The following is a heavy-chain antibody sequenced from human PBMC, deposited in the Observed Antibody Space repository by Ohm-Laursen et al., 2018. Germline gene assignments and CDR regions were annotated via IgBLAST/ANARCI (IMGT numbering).Heavy chain of an antibody. D-gene: IGHD6-6*01. J-gene: IGHJ4*02. CDR1: GFTFSRYW. CDR3: VRDRRGGSIELRA. V-gene: IGHV3-7*01. CDR2: IKHDGSEN. Sequence: SLRLSCAATGFTFSRYWMTWVRQAPEKGLEWVANIKHDGSENHFLDSVKGRFTIYRDNAKNSLYLQMNSLRAEDTAVYYCVRDRRGGSIELRAGGQGALVTVSS.